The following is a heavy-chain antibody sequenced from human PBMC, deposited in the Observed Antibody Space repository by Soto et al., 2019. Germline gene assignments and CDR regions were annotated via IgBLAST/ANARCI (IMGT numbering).Heavy chain of an antibody. CDR3: ARGSGIAARRTDYFDY. CDR1: GGSFSGYY. Sequence: QVQLQQWGAGLLKPSETLSLTCAVYGGSFSGYYWSWIRQPPGKGLGWIGEINHSGSTNYNPSLKSRVTISVDTYKNQFSLKLSSVTAADTAVYYCARGSGIAARRTDYFDYWGQGTLVTVSS. V-gene: IGHV4-34*01. J-gene: IGHJ4*02. CDR2: INHSGST. D-gene: IGHD6-6*01.